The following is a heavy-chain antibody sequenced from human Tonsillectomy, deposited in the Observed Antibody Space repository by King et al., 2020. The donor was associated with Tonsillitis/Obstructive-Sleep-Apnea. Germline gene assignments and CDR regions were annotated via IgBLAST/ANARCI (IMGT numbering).Heavy chain of an antibody. CDR1: GDSVSSNSAA. CDR3: ARVMAIYCSSTGCYGRADAFDI. J-gene: IGHJ3*02. CDR2: TYYRSKWYN. D-gene: IGHD2-2*01. V-gene: IGHV6-1*01. Sequence: VQLQQSGPGLVKPSQTLSLTCAISGDSVSSNSAAWNWIRQSPSRGLEWLGRTYYRSKWYNDYAVSVKSRITINPDTSKNQFSLQLNSVTPEDTAVYYCARVMAIYCSSTGCYGRADAFDIWGQGTMVTVSS.